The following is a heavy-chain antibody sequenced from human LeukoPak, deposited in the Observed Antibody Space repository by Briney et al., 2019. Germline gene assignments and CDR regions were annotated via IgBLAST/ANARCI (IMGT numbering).Heavy chain of an antibody. V-gene: IGHV3-48*01. CDR2: ISSSSNTI. Sequence: GGSLRLSCAASGFTFSSYSMNWVRQAPGKGLEWISYISSSSNTIYYADSVKGRFTISRDNAKNSLYLQMNSLKSEDTAVYYCTTLSFVWFGDDYWGQGTLVTVSS. CDR3: TTLSFVWFGDDY. CDR1: GFTFSSYS. J-gene: IGHJ4*02. D-gene: IGHD3-10*01.